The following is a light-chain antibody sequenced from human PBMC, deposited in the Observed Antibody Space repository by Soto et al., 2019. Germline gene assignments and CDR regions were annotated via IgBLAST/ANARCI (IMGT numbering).Light chain of an antibody. CDR1: SSDVGGYNY. V-gene: IGLV2-8*01. Sequence: QSVLTQPPSASGSPGQSVTISCTGTSSDVGGYNYVSWYQQYPGKAPTLMIYEVSKRPSGVPDRFSGSKSGNTASLTVSGLQAEDEADYYCSSYAGSNNVLFGGGTQLTVL. CDR3: SSYAGSNNVL. CDR2: EVS. J-gene: IGLJ2*01.